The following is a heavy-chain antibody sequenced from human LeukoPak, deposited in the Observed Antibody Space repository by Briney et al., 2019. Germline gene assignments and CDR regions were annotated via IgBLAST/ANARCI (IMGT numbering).Heavy chain of an antibody. D-gene: IGHD3-3*01. CDR2: INHSGST. CDR1: GGSIRSSYYY. J-gene: IGHJ4*02. CDR3: ARVRAYDFWSGYYYYFDY. Sequence: SETLSLTCTVSGGSIRSSYYYWGWIRQPPGKGLEWIGEINHSGSTNYNPSLKSRVTISVDTSKNQFSLKLSSVTAADTAVYYCARVRAYDFWSGYYYYFDYWGQGTLVTVSS. V-gene: IGHV4-39*07.